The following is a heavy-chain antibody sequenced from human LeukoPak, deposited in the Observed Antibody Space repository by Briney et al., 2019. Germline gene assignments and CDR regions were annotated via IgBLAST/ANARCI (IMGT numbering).Heavy chain of an antibody. CDR3: ARVIGVVRADYYFDY. CDR2: IYSGGST. V-gene: IGHV3-53*01. J-gene: IGHJ4*02. CDR1: GFSVSSNY. Sequence: GGSLRLSCEASGFSVSSNYMTWVRQAPGKGLEWVSVIYSGGSTYYADSVTGRFIISRDNSKNTVYLQMNSLRAEDTAVYYCARVIGVVRADYYFDYWGQGTLVAVSS. D-gene: IGHD3-10*01.